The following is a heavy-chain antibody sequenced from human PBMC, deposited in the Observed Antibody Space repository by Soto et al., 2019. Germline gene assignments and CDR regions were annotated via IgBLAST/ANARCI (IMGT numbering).Heavy chain of an antibody. CDR2: INHSGST. Sequence: PSETLSLTCAVYGGSSSGYYWSWIRQPPGKGLEWIGEINHSGSTNYNPSLKSRVTISVYMSKNQFSLKLSSVTAADTAVYYCARVPGYCSGGSCYSYGMDVWGQGTTVTVSS. CDR1: GGSSSGYY. V-gene: IGHV4-34*01. J-gene: IGHJ6*02. D-gene: IGHD2-15*01. CDR3: ARVPGYCSGGSCYSYGMDV.